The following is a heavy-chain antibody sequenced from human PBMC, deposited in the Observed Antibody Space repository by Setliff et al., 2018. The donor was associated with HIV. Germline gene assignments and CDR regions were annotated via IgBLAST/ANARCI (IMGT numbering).Heavy chain of an antibody. D-gene: IGHD5-18*01. CDR1: GDPISSGDYY. V-gene: IGHV4-30-4*08. J-gene: IGHJ3*02. Sequence: ASETLSLTCTVSGDPISSGDYYWSWVRQPQGKGLEWIGNIYYSGTTYYSPSLKSRVTISVNKSKNQFSLKLRSVTAADTAVYYCARASTASAMVQDVPAIWGQGTMVTVSS. CDR3: ARASTASAMVQDVPAI. CDR2: IYYSGTT.